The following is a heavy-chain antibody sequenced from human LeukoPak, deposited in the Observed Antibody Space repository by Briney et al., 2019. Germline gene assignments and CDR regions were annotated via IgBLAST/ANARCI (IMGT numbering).Heavy chain of an antibody. Sequence: ASAKVSCKASGYTFTSYAISWVRQAPGQGLEWMGWISTYNANTNYVQKFQGRLSMTTDTSTSTAYMELRSLRSDDTAVYYYARDSYDFWSGSLFGYYYYMDVWGKGTTVTVSS. CDR3: ARDSYDFWSGSLFGYYYYMDV. J-gene: IGHJ6*03. CDR1: GYTFTSYA. CDR2: ISTYNANT. V-gene: IGHV1-18*01. D-gene: IGHD3-3*01.